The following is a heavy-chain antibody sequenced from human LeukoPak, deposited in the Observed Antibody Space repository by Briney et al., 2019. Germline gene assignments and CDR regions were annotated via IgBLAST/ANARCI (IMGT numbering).Heavy chain of an antibody. CDR2: INHSGST. CDR1: GGSFSGYY. CDR3: ARGGGAKLPSNYYYYGMDV. D-gene: IGHD3-10*01. J-gene: IGHJ6*02. Sequence: PSETPSLTCAVYGGSFSGYYWSWIRQPPGKGLEWIGEINHSGSTNYNPSLKSRVTISVDTSKNQFSLKLSSVTAADTAVYYCARGGGAKLPSNYYYYGMDVWGQGTTVTVSS. V-gene: IGHV4-34*01.